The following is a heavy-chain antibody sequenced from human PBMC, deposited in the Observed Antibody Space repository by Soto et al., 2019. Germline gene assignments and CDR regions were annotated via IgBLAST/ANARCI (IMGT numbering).Heavy chain of an antibody. D-gene: IGHD2-21*01. CDR3: TTEYGLDAYGMDV. CDR1: GFTFSNAW. V-gene: IGHV3-15*07. CDR2: IKSKTDGGTT. J-gene: IGHJ6*02. Sequence: EVQLVESGGGLVKPGGSLRLSCAASGFTFSNAWMSWVRQAPGKGLEWVGRIKSKTDGGTTDYAAPVKGRFTISRDDSKNTLYRQRNSLKTEDTAVYYCTTEYGLDAYGMDVWGQGTTVTVSS.